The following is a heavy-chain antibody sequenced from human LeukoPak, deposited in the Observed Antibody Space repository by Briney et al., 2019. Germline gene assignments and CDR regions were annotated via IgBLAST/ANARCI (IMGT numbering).Heavy chain of an antibody. Sequence: SETLSLTCTVSGGSISSSSYYWGWIRQPPGKGLEWIGSIYYSGSTYYNPPLKSRVTISVDTSKNQFSLKLSSVTAADTAVYYCASASCSSTTCYNWFDPWGQGTLVTVSS. J-gene: IGHJ5*02. D-gene: IGHD2-2*01. CDR1: GGSISSSSYY. CDR3: ASASCSSTTCYNWFDP. CDR2: IYYSGST. V-gene: IGHV4-39*07.